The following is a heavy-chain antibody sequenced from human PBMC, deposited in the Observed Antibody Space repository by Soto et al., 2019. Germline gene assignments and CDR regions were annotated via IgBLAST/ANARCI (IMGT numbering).Heavy chain of an antibody. J-gene: IGHJ6*02. CDR1: GDTFSSYA. CDR3: ASCYFGLYYYYGMDV. CDR2: IIPVFGTA. D-gene: IGHD2-21*02. Sequence: SVKVSCKASGDTFSSYAISWVRQAPGQGLEWMGGIIPVFGTANYAQKFQGRVTITADESTSTAYMELSSLRSEDTAVYYCASCYFGLYYYYGMDVWGQGTTVTVSS. V-gene: IGHV1-69*13.